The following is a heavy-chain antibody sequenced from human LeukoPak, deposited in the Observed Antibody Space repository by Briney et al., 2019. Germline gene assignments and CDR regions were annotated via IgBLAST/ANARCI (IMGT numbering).Heavy chain of an antibody. D-gene: IGHD5-18*01. J-gene: IGHJ4*02. V-gene: IGHV4-31*03. CDR2: IYYSGST. Sequence: PSETLSLTCTVSGGSISSGGYYWSWIRQHPGKGLEWIGYIYYSGSTYYNPSLKSRVTISVDTSKNQFSLKLRSVTAADTAVYYCARQITDSYGSKGYFDHWGQGTLVTVSS. CDR1: GGSISSGGYY. CDR3: ARQITDSYGSKGYFDH.